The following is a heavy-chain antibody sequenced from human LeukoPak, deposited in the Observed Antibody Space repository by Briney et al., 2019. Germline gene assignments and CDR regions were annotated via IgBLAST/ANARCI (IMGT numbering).Heavy chain of an antibody. Sequence: SETLSLTCAVYGGSFRGYYWSWIRQPPGKGLEWIGSIYHSGSTYYNPSLKSRVTISVDTSKNQFSLKLSSVTAADTAVYYCARLGVGATDWYFDLWGRGTLVTVSS. CDR3: ARLGVGATDWYFDL. CDR1: GGSFRGYY. D-gene: IGHD1-26*01. J-gene: IGHJ2*01. V-gene: IGHV4-34*01. CDR2: IYHSGST.